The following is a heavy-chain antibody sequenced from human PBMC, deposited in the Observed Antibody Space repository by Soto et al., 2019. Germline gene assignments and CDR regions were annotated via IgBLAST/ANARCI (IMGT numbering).Heavy chain of an antibody. J-gene: IGHJ6*02. CDR1: GFAFSTYW. CDR3: ARGAKNVYAMDV. V-gene: IGHV3-74*01. D-gene: IGHD1-1*01. CDR2: IKFDGSST. Sequence: EVQLVESGGGLVQPGGSLRLSCAASGFAFSTYWMRWVRQAPGKGLMWVSRIKFDGSSTYYGDSVKGRFTISRDDAKNTLFLQMNSLRVDDTAVYYCARGAKNVYAMDVWGQGTTVTVSS.